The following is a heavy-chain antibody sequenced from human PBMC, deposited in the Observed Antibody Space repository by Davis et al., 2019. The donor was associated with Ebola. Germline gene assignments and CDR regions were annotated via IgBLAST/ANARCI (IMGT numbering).Heavy chain of an antibody. V-gene: IGHV3-30*03. CDR3: ARGTIFGHFDY. Sequence: GESLKISCAVSGFSFRSYGMHWVRQAPGKGLEWVAVISYDGSNKYYADSVKGRLTISRDNSKNTLYLQMNSLRAGDTAVYYCARGTIFGHFDYWGQGTLVTVSS. CDR2: ISYDGSNK. CDR1: GFSFRSYG. D-gene: IGHD3-3*01. J-gene: IGHJ4*02.